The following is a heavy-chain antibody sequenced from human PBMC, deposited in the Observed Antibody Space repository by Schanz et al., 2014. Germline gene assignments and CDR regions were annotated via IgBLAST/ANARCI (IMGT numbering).Heavy chain of an antibody. D-gene: IGHD5-12*01. V-gene: IGHV1-46*01. CDR2: VNPSVRGT. Sequence: QVQLVQSGTEVKKPGSSVKVSCKASGGTFSSYTISWVRQAPGQGLEWMGIVNPSVRGTHFAREFQGRVTVTRDTSTSTVYMELSSLRSDDTAVYYCARGGGPEDVFDIWGQGTILTVSS. CDR1: GGTFSSYT. J-gene: IGHJ3*02. CDR3: ARGGGPEDVFDI.